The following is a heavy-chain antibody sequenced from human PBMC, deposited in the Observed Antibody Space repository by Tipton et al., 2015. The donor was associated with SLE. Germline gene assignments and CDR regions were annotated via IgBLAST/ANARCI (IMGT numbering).Heavy chain of an antibody. CDR2: IYYSGST. CDR1: GGSISTYY. Sequence: TLSLTCTVSGGSISTYYWSWIRQPPGKGLEWIGYIYYSGSTNYNPSLKSRVTISVDTSKNQFSLKLSSVTAADTVVYYCARVGRGAFDIWGQGTMVTVSS. J-gene: IGHJ3*02. D-gene: IGHD3-10*01. V-gene: IGHV4-59*01. CDR3: ARVGRGAFDI.